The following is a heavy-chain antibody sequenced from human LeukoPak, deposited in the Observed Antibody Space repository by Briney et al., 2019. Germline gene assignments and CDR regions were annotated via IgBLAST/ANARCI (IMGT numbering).Heavy chain of an antibody. CDR2: IYPGDSDT. CDR3: ARSFSPLQFLEEGPYGMDV. V-gene: IGHV5-51*01. D-gene: IGHD3-3*01. J-gene: IGHJ6*04. Sequence: PGEPLKISCKGSGYSFTSYWIGWVRQMPGKGLEWMGIIYPGDSDTRYSPSFQGQVTISADKSISTAYLQWSSLKASDTAMYYCARSFSPLQFLEEGPYGMDVWGKGTTVTVSS. CDR1: GYSFTSYW.